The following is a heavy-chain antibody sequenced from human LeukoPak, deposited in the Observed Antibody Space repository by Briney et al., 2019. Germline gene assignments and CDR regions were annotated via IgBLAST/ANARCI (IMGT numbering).Heavy chain of an antibody. CDR1: GYSISSGYY. CDR3: ARGLYGSGSYYNVMVWFDP. D-gene: IGHD3-10*01. V-gene: IGHV4-38-2*02. J-gene: IGHJ5*02. Sequence: SETLSLTCTVSGYSISSGYYWGWIRQPPGKGLEWIGSIYYTGNTYYNASLKSRVTISIDTSKNQISLRLTSVTAADTAVYYCARGLYGSGSYYNVMVWFDPWGQGTLVTVSS. CDR2: IYYTGNT.